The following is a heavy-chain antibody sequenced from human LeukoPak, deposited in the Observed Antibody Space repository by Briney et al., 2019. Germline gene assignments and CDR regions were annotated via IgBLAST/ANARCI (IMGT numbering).Heavy chain of an antibody. J-gene: IGHJ4*02. CDR2: IGSDNKP. V-gene: IGHV3-23*01. CDR1: GFTFSAYA. Sequence: GGSLRLSCEASGFTFSAYAMTWVRQAPGKGLEWVSSIGSDNKPHYSESVKGRFAISRDNSKSMLFLQLNSLRADDTAVYYCARDLFTLTTSRDYWGQGTLVTVSS. D-gene: IGHD4-11*01. CDR3: ARDLFTLTTSRDY.